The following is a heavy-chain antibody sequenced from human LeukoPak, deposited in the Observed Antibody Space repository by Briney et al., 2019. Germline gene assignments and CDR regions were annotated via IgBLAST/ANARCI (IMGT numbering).Heavy chain of an antibody. Sequence: GGSLRLSCAASGFTFSNYAMTWVRQAPGEGLEWVSTISGSGVSTYYADSVKGRFTISRDNSKNTLHLQMNSLRAEDTAVYYCAKDGSGNYYVNWFDPWGQGTLVTVSS. CDR1: GFTFSNYA. J-gene: IGHJ5*02. CDR3: AKDGSGNYYVNWFDP. D-gene: IGHD1-26*01. V-gene: IGHV3-23*01. CDR2: ISGSGVST.